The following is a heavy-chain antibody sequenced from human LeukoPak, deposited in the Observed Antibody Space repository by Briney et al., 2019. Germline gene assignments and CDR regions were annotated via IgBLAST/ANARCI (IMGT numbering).Heavy chain of an antibody. D-gene: IGHD2-15*01. Sequence: GGSLRLSCAASAFPFSTYAMSWVRRAPGKGLEWVSAISGSGDNTYYADSVKGRFTISRDNSRDTLYLQMNSLRAEDAAIYYCAKVIICSGGSCYAMDVWGQGTTVTVSS. V-gene: IGHV3-23*01. CDR3: AKVIICSGGSCYAMDV. J-gene: IGHJ6*02. CDR1: AFPFSTYA. CDR2: ISGSGDNT.